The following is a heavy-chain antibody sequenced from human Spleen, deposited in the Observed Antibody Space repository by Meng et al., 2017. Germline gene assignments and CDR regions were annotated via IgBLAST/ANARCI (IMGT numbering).Heavy chain of an antibody. CDR1: GFTFDDYA. J-gene: IGHJ4*01. CDR3: ARDEDISAAGKLFGDY. D-gene: IGHD6-13*01. CDR2: ISWNSGSI. Sequence: SLKIPCAASGFTFDDYAMHWVRQAPGKGLEWVSGISWNSGSIGYADSVKGRFTISRDNAKNSLYLQMNSLRAEDTALYYCARDEDISAAGKLFGDYWGQGTRVTVSS. V-gene: IGHV3-9*01.